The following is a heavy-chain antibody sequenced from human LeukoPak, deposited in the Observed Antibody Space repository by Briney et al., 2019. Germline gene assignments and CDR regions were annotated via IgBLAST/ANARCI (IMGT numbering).Heavy chain of an antibody. D-gene: IGHD5-12*01. CDR2: INHSGST. CDR3: ASPRGYSGYDFDY. Sequence: PSETLSLTCAVYGGSFSGYYWSWIRQPPGKGLEWIGEINHSGSTNYNPSLKSRVTISVDTSKNQFSLKLSSVTAADTAVYYCASPRGYSGYDFDYWGQGTLGTVSS. J-gene: IGHJ4*02. V-gene: IGHV4-34*01. CDR1: GGSFSGYY.